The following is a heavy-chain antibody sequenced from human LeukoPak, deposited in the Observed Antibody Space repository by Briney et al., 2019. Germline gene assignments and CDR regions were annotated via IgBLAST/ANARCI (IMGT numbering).Heavy chain of an antibody. CDR2: ISSSSSYI. Sequence: ETLSLTCTVSGYSISSGYYWGWIRQPPGKGLEWVSSISSSSSYIYYADSVKGRFTISRDNAKNSLYLQMNSLRAEDTAVYYCARDKHSSSWYGSYYYYMDVWGKGTTVTISS. CDR1: GYSISSGYY. D-gene: IGHD6-13*01. CDR3: ARDKHSSSWYGSYYYYMDV. J-gene: IGHJ6*03. V-gene: IGHV3-21*01.